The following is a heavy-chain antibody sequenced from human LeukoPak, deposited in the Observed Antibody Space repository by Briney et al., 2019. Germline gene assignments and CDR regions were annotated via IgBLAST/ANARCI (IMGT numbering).Heavy chain of an antibody. CDR2: IDHRGDT. J-gene: IGHJ4*03. CDR1: GGSFSRYY. Sequence: SETLSLTCAVYGGSFSRYYWSWIRQSPGKGLEWIAEIDHRGDTNYNPSVKSRVTISVDTSKNQFSLKVRSLSATDTAVYYCARGATISETGYFDFWGQGTLVTVSS. CDR3: ARGATISETGYFDF. D-gene: IGHD5-24*01. V-gene: IGHV4-34*01.